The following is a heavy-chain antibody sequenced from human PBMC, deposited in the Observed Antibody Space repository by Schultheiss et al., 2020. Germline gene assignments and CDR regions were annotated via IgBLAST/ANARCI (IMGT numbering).Heavy chain of an antibody. CDR2: INPNSGGT. V-gene: IGHV1-69*13. Sequence: SVKVSCKASGGTFSSYAISWVRQAPGQGLEWMGWINPNSGGTNYAQKFQGRVTITADESTSTAYMELSSLRSEDTAVYYCARGDGYEKVDYWGQGTLVTVSS. CDR1: GGTFSSYA. J-gene: IGHJ4*02. CDR3: ARGDGYEKVDY. D-gene: IGHD5-18*01.